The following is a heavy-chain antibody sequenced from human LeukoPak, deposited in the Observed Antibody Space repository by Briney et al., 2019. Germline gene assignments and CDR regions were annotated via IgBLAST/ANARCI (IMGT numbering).Heavy chain of an antibody. J-gene: IGHJ4*02. Sequence: ASVKVSCKASGGTFSSYAISWVRQAPGQGLEWMGGIIPIFGTANYAQKFQGRVTMTRDMSTSTVYMELSSLRSEDTAVYFCARGGSSDWYDYWGQGTLVTVSS. D-gene: IGHD6-19*01. CDR2: IIPIFGTA. CDR3: ARGGSSDWYDY. CDR1: GGTFSSYA. V-gene: IGHV1-69*05.